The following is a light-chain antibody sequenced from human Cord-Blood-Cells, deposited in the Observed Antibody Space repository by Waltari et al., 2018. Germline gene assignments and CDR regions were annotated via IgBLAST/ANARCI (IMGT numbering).Light chain of an antibody. CDR1: QGISSY. CDR2: AAS. Sequence: IRMTQSTSSFSASTGDRVTITCRANQGISSYLAWYQQKPGKAPKLLIYAASTLQSGVPSRFSGSGSGTDFTLTISCLQSEDFATYYCQQYYSYPLTFGGGTKVEIK. J-gene: IGKJ4*01. CDR3: QQYYSYPLT. V-gene: IGKV1-8*01.